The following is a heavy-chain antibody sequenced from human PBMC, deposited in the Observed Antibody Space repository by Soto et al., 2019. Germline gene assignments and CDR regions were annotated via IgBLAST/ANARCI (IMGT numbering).Heavy chain of an antibody. CDR3: SFAPKWTYQLTRY. V-gene: IGHV1-18*01. Sequence: SVKASSKASGYTLQNYGVNCVLHAPRHGLEWMGRISAYNYNTHYAQNFEGRVTMTTDTSTSTAYMDLSGLKSEDTAVYYCSFAPKWTYQLTRYWGRGTQVTVSS. J-gene: IGHJ4*02. CDR2: ISAYNYNT. D-gene: IGHD2-2*01. CDR1: GYTLQNYG.